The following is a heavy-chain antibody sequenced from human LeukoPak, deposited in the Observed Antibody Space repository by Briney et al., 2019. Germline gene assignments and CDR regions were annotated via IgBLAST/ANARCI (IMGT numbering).Heavy chain of an antibody. CDR2: IIPIFGTA. D-gene: IGHD2-2*01. CDR3: ARGRCSSTSCYALFY. Sequence: SVKVSCKASGYTFISYGITWVRQAPGQGLEWMGGIIPIFGTANYAQKFQGRVTITTDESTSTAYMELSSLRSEDTAVYYCARGRCSSTSCYALFYWGQGTLVTVSS. J-gene: IGHJ4*02. CDR1: GYTFISYG. V-gene: IGHV1-69*05.